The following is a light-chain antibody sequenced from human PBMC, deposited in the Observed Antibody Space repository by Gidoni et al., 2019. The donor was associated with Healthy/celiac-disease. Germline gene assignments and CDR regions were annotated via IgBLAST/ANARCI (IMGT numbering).Light chain of an antibody. Sequence: DIQMTQSPSTLSASVGDRVTITCRASQSISSWLAWYQQKPGKAPKLLLYKASRLESGVPSRFSGSGSGTEFTLTISSLQPDDFAPYYCQQYNSYPLTFGGGTKVEIK. CDR3: QQYNSYPLT. J-gene: IGKJ4*01. CDR1: QSISSW. CDR2: KAS. V-gene: IGKV1-5*03.